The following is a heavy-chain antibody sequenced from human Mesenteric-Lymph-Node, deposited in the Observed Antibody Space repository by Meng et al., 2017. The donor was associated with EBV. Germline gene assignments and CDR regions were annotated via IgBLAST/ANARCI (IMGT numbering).Heavy chain of an antibody. J-gene: IGHJ5*02. CDR2: ISSDGNDK. Sequence: QARLVESGAGVVKPCRSRIPPCAACGFTFCSCDTHWVRQAPGKGLEWVAVISSDGNDKYYADSVKGRFTISRDNSKNTVYLQMNSLGVEDTAMYYCSKVWAPWGQGTLVTVSS. D-gene: IGHD3-16*01. CDR1: GFTFCSCD. V-gene: IGHV3-30*18. CDR3: SKVWAP.